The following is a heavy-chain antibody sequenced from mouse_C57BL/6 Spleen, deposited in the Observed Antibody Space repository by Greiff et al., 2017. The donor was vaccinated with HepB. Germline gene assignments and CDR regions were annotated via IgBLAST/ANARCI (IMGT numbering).Heavy chain of an antibody. V-gene: IGHV3-6*01. Sequence: EVKLEESGPGLVKPSQSLSLTCSVTGYSITSGYYWNWIRQFPGNKLEWMGYISYDGSNNYNPSLKNRISITRDTSKNQFFLKLNSVTTEDTATYYCASVYGSSSYYYAMDYWGQGTSVTVSS. D-gene: IGHD1-1*01. CDR2: ISYDGSN. CDR3: ASVYGSSSYYYAMDY. J-gene: IGHJ4*01. CDR1: GYSITSGYY.